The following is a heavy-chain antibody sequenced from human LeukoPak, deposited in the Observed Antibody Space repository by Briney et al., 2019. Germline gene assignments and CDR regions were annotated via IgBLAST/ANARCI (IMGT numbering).Heavy chain of an antibody. CDR2: IYSDGST. CDR3: AREKGRGVISPYFDY. J-gene: IGHJ4*02. V-gene: IGHV3-53*01. CDR1: GFTVSSNY. D-gene: IGHD3-10*01. Sequence: GGSLRLSCAASGFTVSSNYMSWVRQAPGKGLEWVSVIYSDGSTYYEDSVKGRFTISRDNSKNTLSLQMNSLRAEDTAVYYCAREKGRGVISPYFDYWGQGTLVTVSS.